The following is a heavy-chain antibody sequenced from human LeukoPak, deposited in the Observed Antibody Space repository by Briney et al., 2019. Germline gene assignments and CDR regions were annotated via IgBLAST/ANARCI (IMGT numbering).Heavy chain of an antibody. V-gene: IGHV1-69*13. CDR1: GGTFSSYA. Sequence: SVKVACKASGGTFSSYAISWVRQAPGQGLEWMGGIIPIFGTANYAQKFQGRVTITADESTSTAYMELSGLRSEDTAVYYCASGGYSGYDLYYYYGMDVWGQGTTVTVSS. D-gene: IGHD5-12*01. CDR3: ASGGYSGYDLYYYYGMDV. J-gene: IGHJ6*02. CDR2: IIPIFGTA.